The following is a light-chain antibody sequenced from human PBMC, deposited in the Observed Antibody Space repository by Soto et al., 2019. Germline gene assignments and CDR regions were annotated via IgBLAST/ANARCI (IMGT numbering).Light chain of an antibody. CDR3: QQYGSSGT. V-gene: IGKV3-20*01. CDR2: GES. Sequence: IVFTHSPGTGSPPPSERATLSCRASQSVSNNFLAWYQQKPGQDPSLLIYGESNRATGSPDRFSGSGSGTDFSLTISRLEPEDFAVYYCQQYGSSGTFGQGNKVDIK. CDR1: QSVSNNF. J-gene: IGKJ1*01.